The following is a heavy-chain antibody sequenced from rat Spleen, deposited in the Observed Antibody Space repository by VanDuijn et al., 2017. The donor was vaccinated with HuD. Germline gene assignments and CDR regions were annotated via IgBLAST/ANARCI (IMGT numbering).Heavy chain of an antibody. CDR3: ATDYYDGTYYYDYFDY. J-gene: IGHJ2*01. Sequence: EVQLVESGGGLVQPGRSLKLSCAASGFTFSNYGMHWIRQAPTKGLEWVASISPSGGSTYYRDSVKGRFTISRDNAKSTLYLQMDSLRSEDTATYYCATDYYDGTYYYDYFDYWGQGVMVTVSS. V-gene: IGHV5-19*01. CDR2: ISPSGGST. D-gene: IGHD1-12*02. CDR1: GFTFSNYG.